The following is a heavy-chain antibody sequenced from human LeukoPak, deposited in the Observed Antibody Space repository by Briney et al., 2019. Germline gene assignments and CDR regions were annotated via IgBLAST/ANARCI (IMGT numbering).Heavy chain of an antibody. J-gene: IGHJ4*02. Sequence: SQTLSLTCTVSGGSISGGGYYWSWIRQHPGKGLEWIGYIYYSGSTYYNPSLKSRVTISVDTFKNQFSLKLSSVTAADTAVYYCARDFDRGAFDYWGQGTLVTVSS. CDR2: IYYSGST. V-gene: IGHV4-31*03. CDR1: GGSISGGGYY. D-gene: IGHD3-22*01. CDR3: ARDFDRGAFDY.